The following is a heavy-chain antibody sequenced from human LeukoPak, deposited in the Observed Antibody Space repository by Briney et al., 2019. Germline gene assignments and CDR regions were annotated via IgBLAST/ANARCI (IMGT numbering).Heavy chain of an antibody. J-gene: IGHJ4*02. Sequence: GASVKVSCKASGGTFSSYAISWVRQAPGQGLEWMGIINPSGGSTSYAQKFQGRVTMTRDMSTSTVYMELSSLRSEDTAVYYCARDRGAVAGHFDYWGQGTLVTVSS. CDR2: INPSGGST. D-gene: IGHD6-19*01. CDR1: GGTFSSYA. CDR3: ARDRGAVAGHFDY. V-gene: IGHV1-46*01.